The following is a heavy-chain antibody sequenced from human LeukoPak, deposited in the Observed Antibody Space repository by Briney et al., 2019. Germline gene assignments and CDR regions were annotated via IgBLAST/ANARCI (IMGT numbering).Heavy chain of an antibody. V-gene: IGHV3-30*02. CDR2: IRYDGSNK. J-gene: IGHJ6*03. D-gene: IGHD6-13*01. CDR1: GFTFSGYG. CDR3: ATNAAYSSSWYYYYYMDV. Sequence: GGSLRLSCAASGFTFSGYGVHWVCQAPGKGLEWVAFIRYDGSNKYYADSVKGRFTISRDNSKNTLYLQMNSLRAEDTAVYYCATNAAYSSSWYYYYYMDVWGKGTTVTISS.